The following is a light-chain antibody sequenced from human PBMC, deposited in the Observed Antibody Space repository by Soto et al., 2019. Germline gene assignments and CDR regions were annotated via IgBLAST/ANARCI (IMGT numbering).Light chain of an antibody. CDR3: AAWDDSLNEYV. CDR1: SSNIGRNS. V-gene: IGLV1-44*01. Sequence: SVLTQAASVSGTPGQRVTITCSVSSSNIGRNSVNWYQHLPGTAPKLLTHGNNHRPSGVPDRFSGSKSGTSASLAISGLQPEDEADYCCAAWDDSLNEYVFGDGTKVTVL. J-gene: IGLJ1*01. CDR2: GNN.